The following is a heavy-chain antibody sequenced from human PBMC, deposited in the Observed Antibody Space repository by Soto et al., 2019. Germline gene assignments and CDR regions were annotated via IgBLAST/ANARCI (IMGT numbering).Heavy chain of an antibody. CDR3: ARLYYYDSSGYYPLDY. J-gene: IGHJ4*02. CDR2: IYSGGST. Sequence: GGSLRLSCAASGFTVSSNYMSWVRQAPGKGLEWVSVIYSGGSTYHADSVKGRFTISRDNSKNTLYLQMNSLRAEDTAVYYCARLYYYDSSGYYPLDYRGQGTLVTVSS. D-gene: IGHD3-22*01. CDR1: GFTVSSNY. V-gene: IGHV3-53*01.